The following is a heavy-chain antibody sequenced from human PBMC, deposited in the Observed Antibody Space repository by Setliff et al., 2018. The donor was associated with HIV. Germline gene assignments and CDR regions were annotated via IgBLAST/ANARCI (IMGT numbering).Heavy chain of an antibody. CDR3: ARDSDLDYSSSARWYFDL. CDR2: IYYSGST. D-gene: IGHD6-6*01. CDR1: GGSISSYY. J-gene: IGHJ2*01. V-gene: IGHV4-59*01. Sequence: SETLSLTCTVSGGSISSYYWSWIRQPPGKGLEWIGYIYYSGSTNYNPSLKSRVTISVDTSKNQSSLKLNSVTAADTAVYYCARDSDLDYSSSARWYFDLWGRGTLVTVSS.